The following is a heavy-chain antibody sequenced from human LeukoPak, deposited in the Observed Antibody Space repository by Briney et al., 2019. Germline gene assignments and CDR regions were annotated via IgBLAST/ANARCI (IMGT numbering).Heavy chain of an antibody. D-gene: IGHD6-13*01. J-gene: IGHJ4*02. CDR1: GFSVSSNY. CDR3: APEGIAAAGTSY. Sequence: GGSLRLSCAASGFSVSSNYMNWVRQVPGKGLEWVSSISSSSYIYYADSVKGRFTISRDNAKNSLYLQMNSLRAEDTAVYYCAPEGIAAAGTSYWGQGTLVTVSS. CDR2: ISSSSYI. V-gene: IGHV3-69-1*01.